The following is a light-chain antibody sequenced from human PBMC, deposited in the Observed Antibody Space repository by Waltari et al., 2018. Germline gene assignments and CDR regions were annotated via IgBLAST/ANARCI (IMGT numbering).Light chain of an antibody. CDR3: QQYGSSPHT. Sequence: EIVLTQSPGTLSLSPGERAPLSCRASQGVDSSYLAWYQQKPGQAPRLLIYGASSRATGIPDRCSGTGSGTDFTLTISRLEPEDFAVYYCQQYGSSPHTFGQGTKVEIK. J-gene: IGKJ2*01. CDR1: QGVDSSY. CDR2: GAS. V-gene: IGKV3-20*01.